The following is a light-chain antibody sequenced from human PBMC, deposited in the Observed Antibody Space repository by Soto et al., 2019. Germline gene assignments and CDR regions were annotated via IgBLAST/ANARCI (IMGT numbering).Light chain of an antibody. CDR1: QSVSSSY. J-gene: IGKJ1*01. V-gene: IGKV3D-20*02. CDR2: GAS. Sequence: EIVLTQSPGTLSLSPGERATLSCRASQSVSSSYLAWYQQKPGQAPRLLIYGASSRATGIPDRFSGSGSGTDFTLTISRLEPEDFGVYYCHQHNNWWTFGQGTK. CDR3: HQHNNWWT.